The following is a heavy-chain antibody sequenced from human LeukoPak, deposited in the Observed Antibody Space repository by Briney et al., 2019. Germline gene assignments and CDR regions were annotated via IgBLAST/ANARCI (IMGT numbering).Heavy chain of an antibody. CDR2: MNPNSGNT. V-gene: IGHV1-8*01. Sequence: ASVKVSCKASGYTFTSYDINWVRQATGQGLEWMGWMNPNSGNTGYAQKFQGRVTMTRNTSISTAYMELSSLRSEDTAVYYCARGSVLEMATRTGPDAFDIWGQGTMVTVSS. J-gene: IGHJ3*02. CDR3: ARGSVLEMATRTGPDAFDI. D-gene: IGHD5-24*01. CDR1: GYTFTSYD.